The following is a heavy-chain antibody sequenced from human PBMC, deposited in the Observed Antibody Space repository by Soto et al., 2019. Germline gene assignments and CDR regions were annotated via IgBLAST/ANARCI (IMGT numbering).Heavy chain of an antibody. CDR1: GGSISSYY. CDR3: ARGTAARLYYYYYYYMDV. Sequence: QVQLQESGPGLVKPSETLSLTCTVSGGSISSYYWSWIRQPPGKGLEWIGYIYYSGSTNYNPSLKSRVTISVDTSKKPFSLKLSSVTAADTALYYCARGTAARLYYYYYYYMDVGGKGTTVTVSS. J-gene: IGHJ6*03. CDR2: IYYSGST. D-gene: IGHD6-6*01. V-gene: IGHV4-59*01.